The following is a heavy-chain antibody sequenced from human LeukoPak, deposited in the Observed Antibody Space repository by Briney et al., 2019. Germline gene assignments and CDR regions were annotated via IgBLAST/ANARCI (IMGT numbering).Heavy chain of an antibody. Sequence: GGSLRLSCAASGFTFSSYGMHWVRQAPGKGLEWVAVISYDGSNKYYADSVKGRFTISRDNSKNTLYLQMNSLRAEDTAVYYCARDSIGGYGMDVWGQGTTVTVSS. CDR2: ISYDGSNK. J-gene: IGHJ6*02. CDR3: ARDSIGGYGMDV. CDR1: GFTFSSYG. V-gene: IGHV3-30*03. D-gene: IGHD2/OR15-2a*01.